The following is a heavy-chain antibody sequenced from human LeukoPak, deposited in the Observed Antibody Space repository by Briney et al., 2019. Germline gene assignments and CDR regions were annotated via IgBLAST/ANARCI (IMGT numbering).Heavy chain of an antibody. CDR3: ARDTKN. CDR1: GGSISSSNW. V-gene: IGHV4-4*02. CDR2: IYTSGST. J-gene: IGHJ4*02. D-gene: IGHD1-1*01. Sequence: SETLSLTCAVSGGSISSSNWWSWVRQPPGKGLEWIGRIYTSGSTNYNPSLKSRVTISIDTSKNQFSLKLNSVTAADTAVYYCARDTKNWGQGTLVTVSS.